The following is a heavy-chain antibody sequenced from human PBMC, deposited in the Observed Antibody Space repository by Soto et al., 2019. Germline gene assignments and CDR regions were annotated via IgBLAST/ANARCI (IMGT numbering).Heavy chain of an antibody. CDR2: IDPSDSYT. D-gene: IGHD3-10*01. CDR1: GYSFTSYW. Sequence: PGASLKISCKGSGYSFTSYWISWVRQMPGKGLEWMGRIDPSDSYTNYSPSFQGHVTISADKSISTAYLQWSSLKASDTAMYYCARHLQVGRNYYYGSGSYPPTDAFDIWGQGTMVTVSS. J-gene: IGHJ3*02. V-gene: IGHV5-10-1*01. CDR3: ARHLQVGRNYYYGSGSYPPTDAFDI.